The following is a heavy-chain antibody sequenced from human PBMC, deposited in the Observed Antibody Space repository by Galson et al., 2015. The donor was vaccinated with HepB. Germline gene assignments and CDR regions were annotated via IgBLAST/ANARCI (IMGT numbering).Heavy chain of an antibody. CDR2: ISYDGTNK. Sequence: SLRLSCAASGFTFSLFGMHWVRQAPGKGLEWVAVISYDGTNKYYTDSVKGRFTISRDNSKNTLYLQLNSLRAEDTAMYYRAKGGILGTTTQSKGMDVWGQGTTVTVSS. CDR1: GFTFSLFG. D-gene: IGHD1-26*01. CDR3: AKGGILGTTTQSKGMDV. J-gene: IGHJ6*02. V-gene: IGHV3-30*18.